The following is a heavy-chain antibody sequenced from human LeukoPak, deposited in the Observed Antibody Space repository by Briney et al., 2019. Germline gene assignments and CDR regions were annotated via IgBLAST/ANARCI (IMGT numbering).Heavy chain of an antibody. CDR1: GGSISRSNYY. J-gene: IGHJ4*02. V-gene: IGHV4-39*01. Sequence: SKTLSLTCSASGGSISRSNYYWAWIRQPPGKELEWIGSIYYSGSTSYNPSLKSRVTISVDTSKNQFSLKLGSVTAADTAVYYCARNASDSGTTYFDYWGQGTLVTVSS. CDR3: ARNASDSGTTYFDY. D-gene: IGHD1-26*01. CDR2: IYYSGST.